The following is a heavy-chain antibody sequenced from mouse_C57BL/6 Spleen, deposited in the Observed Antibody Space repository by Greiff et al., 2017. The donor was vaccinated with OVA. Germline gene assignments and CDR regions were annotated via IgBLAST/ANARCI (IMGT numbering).Heavy chain of an antibody. Sequence: VQLQQSGPELVKPGASVKISCKASGYAFSSSWMNWVKQRPGKGLEWIGRIYPGDGDTNYNGKFKGKATLTADKSSSTAYMQLSSLTSEDSAVYFCARLISTVVSTMDYWGQGTSVTVSS. V-gene: IGHV1-82*01. J-gene: IGHJ4*01. CDR1: GYAFSSSW. CDR2: IYPGDGDT. D-gene: IGHD1-1*01. CDR3: ARLISTVVSTMDY.